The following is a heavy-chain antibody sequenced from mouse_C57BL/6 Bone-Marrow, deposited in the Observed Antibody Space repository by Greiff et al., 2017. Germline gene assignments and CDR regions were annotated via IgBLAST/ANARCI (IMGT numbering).Heavy chain of an antibody. Sequence: VQLQQPGAELVRPGTSVKLSCKASGYTFTSYWMHWVKQRPGQGLEWIGVIDPSDSYTNYNQKFKGKATLTVDTYSSTAYMQLSSLTSEDSAVYYCASVYGPWFAYWGQGTLVTVSA. CDR3: ASVYGPWFAY. V-gene: IGHV1-59*01. D-gene: IGHD1-1*01. J-gene: IGHJ3*01. CDR2: IDPSDSYT. CDR1: GYTFTSYW.